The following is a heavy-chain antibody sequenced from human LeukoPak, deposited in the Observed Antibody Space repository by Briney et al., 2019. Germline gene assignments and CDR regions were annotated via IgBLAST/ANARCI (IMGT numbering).Heavy chain of an antibody. CDR3: ARDGGDFWSGYYFDY. J-gene: IGHJ4*02. D-gene: IGHD3-3*01. Sequence: SVKVSCKASGGTFSSCAISWVRQAPGQGLEWMGRIIPILGIANYAQKFQGRVTITADKSTSTAYMELSSLRSEDTAVYYCARDGGDFWSGYYFDYWGQGTLVTVSS. CDR2: IIPILGIA. V-gene: IGHV1-69*04. CDR1: GGTFSSCA.